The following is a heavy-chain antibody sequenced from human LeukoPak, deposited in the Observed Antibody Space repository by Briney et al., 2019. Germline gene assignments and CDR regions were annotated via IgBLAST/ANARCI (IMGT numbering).Heavy chain of an antibody. CDR2: FSGSGGST. V-gene: IGHV3-23*01. CDR1: GFTFSSYW. D-gene: IGHD3-10*02. Sequence: GGSLRLSCAASGFTFSSYWMSWVRQAPGKGLEWVSTFSGSGGSTHYADSVKGRFTISRDNSKNSPYLQMNSLRAEDTAVYYCAELGITMIGGVWGKGTTVTISS. J-gene: IGHJ6*04. CDR3: AELGITMIGGV.